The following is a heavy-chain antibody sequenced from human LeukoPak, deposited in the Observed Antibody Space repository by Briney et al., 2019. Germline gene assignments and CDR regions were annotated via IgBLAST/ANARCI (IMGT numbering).Heavy chain of an antibody. J-gene: IGHJ4*02. D-gene: IGHD3-22*01. CDR1: GYTFTGYY. CDR3: ARTRNYYDSSGYSWGY. V-gene: IGHV1-2*02. CDR2: INPNSGGT. Sequence: ASVKVSCKASGYTFTGYYMHWVRQAPGQGLEWMGWINPNSGGTNYAQKFQGRVTMTRDTSISTAYMELSRVRSDDTAVYYCARTRNYYDSSGYSWGYWGQGTLVTVSS.